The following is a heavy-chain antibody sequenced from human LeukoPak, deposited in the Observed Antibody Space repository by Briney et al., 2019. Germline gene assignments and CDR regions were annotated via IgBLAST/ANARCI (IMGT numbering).Heavy chain of an antibody. CDR1: GFTFRSYW. D-gene: IGHD1-26*01. V-gene: IGHV3-7*01. CDR2: IKEDGGQK. J-gene: IGHJ3*01. Sequence: GGSLRLSCAASGFTFRSYWMTWVRQAPGKGLEWVANIKEDGGQKYYVDSVQGRFTISRDNAKNSLYLHMDSLRAEDRAVYYCARIISGIYYGDAFDVWGQGTIVTVSS. CDR3: ARIISGIYYGDAFDV.